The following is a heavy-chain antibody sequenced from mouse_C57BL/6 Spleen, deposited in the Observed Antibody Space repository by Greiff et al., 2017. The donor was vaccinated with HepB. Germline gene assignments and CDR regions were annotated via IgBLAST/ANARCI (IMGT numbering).Heavy chain of an antibody. D-gene: IGHD2-5*01. Sequence: VQLKESGPELVKPGASVKMSCKASGYTFTDYNMHWVKQSHGKSLEWIGYINTNNGGTSYNQKFKGKATLTVNKSSSTAYMELRSLTSEDSAVYYCARDSNQLYYYAMDYWGQGTSVTVSS. CDR1: GYTFTDYN. V-gene: IGHV1-22*01. J-gene: IGHJ4*01. CDR2: INTNNGGT. CDR3: ARDSNQLYYYAMDY.